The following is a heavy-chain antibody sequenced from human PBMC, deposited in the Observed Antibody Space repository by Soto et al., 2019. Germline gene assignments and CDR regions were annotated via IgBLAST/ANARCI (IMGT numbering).Heavy chain of an antibody. CDR1: GFTFSSYW. V-gene: IGHV3-7*03. CDR3: ARITSPGYFDS. CDR2: IKQDGSEK. D-gene: IGHD1-20*01. Sequence: GGSLRLSCAASGFTFSSYWMSWVRQAPGKGLEWVANIKQDGSEKSYVDSVKGRFTMSRDNTQSSLSLQMNTLRVEDSAVYYCARITSPGYFDSWGQGTLVTVSS. J-gene: IGHJ4*02.